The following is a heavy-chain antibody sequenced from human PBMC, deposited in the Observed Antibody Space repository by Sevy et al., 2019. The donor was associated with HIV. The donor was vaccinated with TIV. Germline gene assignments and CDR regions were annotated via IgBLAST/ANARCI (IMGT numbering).Heavy chain of an antibody. D-gene: IGHD3-22*01. J-gene: IGHJ3*02. Sequence: GGSLRLSCAASGFTFSDYYMSWIRQAPGKGLEWVSYISSSSSYTNYADSVKVRFTISRDNAKNSLYLQMNSLRAEDTAVYYCARRRLLGAFDIWGQGTMVTVSS. CDR3: ARRRLLGAFDI. V-gene: IGHV3-11*06. CDR1: GFTFSDYY. CDR2: ISSSSSYT.